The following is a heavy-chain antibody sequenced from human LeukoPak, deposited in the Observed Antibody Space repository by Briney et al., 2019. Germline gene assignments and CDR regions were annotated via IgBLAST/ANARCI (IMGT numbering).Heavy chain of an antibody. V-gene: IGHV3-33*01. CDR2: IWYDGSNK. Sequence: GGSLRLSCAASGFTFSSYGMHWVRQAPGKGLEWVAVIWYDGSNKYYADSVKGRFTISSDNSKNTLYLQMNSLRAEDTAVYYCARDRGCSSTSCSLNWFDPWGQGTLVTVSS. CDR3: ARDRGCSSTSCSLNWFDP. CDR1: GFTFSSYG. D-gene: IGHD2-2*01. J-gene: IGHJ5*02.